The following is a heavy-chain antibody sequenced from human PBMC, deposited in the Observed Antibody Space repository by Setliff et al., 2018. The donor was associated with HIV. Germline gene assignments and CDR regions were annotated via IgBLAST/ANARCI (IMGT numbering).Heavy chain of an antibody. CDR3: ARGLSFYDPGGFDY. Sequence: ASETLSLTCTVSGDSISNYYWSWIRQPPGKGLEWIGYIYTSGSTNYNPSLKSRVTISVDTSKNQFSLKLSSVTAADTAVYYCARGLSFYDPGGFDYWSQGTLVTVSS. CDR2: IYTSGST. J-gene: IGHJ4*02. CDR1: GDSISNYY. V-gene: IGHV4-4*09. D-gene: IGHD3-22*01.